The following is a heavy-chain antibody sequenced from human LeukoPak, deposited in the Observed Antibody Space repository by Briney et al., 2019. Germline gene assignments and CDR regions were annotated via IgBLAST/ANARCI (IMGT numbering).Heavy chain of an antibody. Sequence: KPSETLSLTCTVSGGSISSYYWSWIRQPARKGLEWIGRIYTRGSTNYNPSLKSRVTMSVDTSKNQFSLKLSSVTAADTAVYYCARGGYQLVLWDYFDYWGQGTLVTVSS. CDR2: IYTRGST. CDR1: GGSISSYY. J-gene: IGHJ4*02. V-gene: IGHV4-4*07. CDR3: ARGGYQLVLWDYFDY. D-gene: IGHD2-2*01.